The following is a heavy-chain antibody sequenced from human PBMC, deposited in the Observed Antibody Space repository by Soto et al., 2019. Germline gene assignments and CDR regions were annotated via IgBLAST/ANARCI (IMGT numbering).Heavy chain of an antibody. CDR1: GDSVSSNSAA. D-gene: IGHD1-7*01. V-gene: IGHV6-1*01. Sequence: KQSQTLSLTCAISGDSVSSNSAAWNWIRQSPSRGLEWLGRTYYRSKWYNDYAVSVKSRITINPDTSKNQFSLQLNSVTPEDTAVYYCARDLEYNWNYGNWFDPWGQGTLVTVSS. CDR3: ARDLEYNWNYGNWFDP. J-gene: IGHJ5*02. CDR2: TYYRSKWYN.